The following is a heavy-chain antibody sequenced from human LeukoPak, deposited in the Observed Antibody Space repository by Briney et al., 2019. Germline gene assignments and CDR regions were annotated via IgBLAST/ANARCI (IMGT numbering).Heavy chain of an antibody. V-gene: IGHV1-69*13. CDR1: GGTFSSYA. Sequence: SVKASCKASGGTFSSYAISWVRQAPGQGLEWMGGIIPIFGTANYAQKFQGRVTITADESTSTAYMELSSPRSEDTAVYYCARIHIDCSSTSCYTRYYSDYWGQGTLVTVSS. J-gene: IGHJ4*02. D-gene: IGHD2-2*02. CDR3: ARIHIDCSSTSCYTRYYSDY. CDR2: IIPIFGTA.